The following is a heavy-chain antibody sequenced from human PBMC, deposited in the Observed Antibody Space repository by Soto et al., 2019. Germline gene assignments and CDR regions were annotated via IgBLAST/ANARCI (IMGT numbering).Heavy chain of an antibody. D-gene: IGHD2-2*02. V-gene: IGHV1-18*01. Sequence: ASVKVSCKASGYTFTSYGISWVRQAPGQGLEWMGWISAYNGNTNYAQKLQGRVTMTTDTSTSTAYMELRSLRSDDTAVYYCARVIVGPAAIGLNWFDPWGQGTLVTVSS. CDR3: ARVIVGPAAIGLNWFDP. CDR1: GYTFTSYG. J-gene: IGHJ5*02. CDR2: ISAYNGNT.